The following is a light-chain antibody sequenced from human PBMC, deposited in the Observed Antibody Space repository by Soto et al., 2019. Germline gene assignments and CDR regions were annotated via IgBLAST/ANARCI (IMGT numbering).Light chain of an antibody. CDR1: QGISKY. CDR3: LQHTSYPWT. V-gene: IGKV1-17*03. J-gene: IGKJ1*01. Sequence: DIQMTQSPPAMSASVGDRVTITCRASQGISKYLAWFQQKPGQVPKRLIYAASILQSGVPSRFSGSGSGTEVTLTISGLQAEDFATYYCLQHTSYPWTFGQGTKVEIK. CDR2: AAS.